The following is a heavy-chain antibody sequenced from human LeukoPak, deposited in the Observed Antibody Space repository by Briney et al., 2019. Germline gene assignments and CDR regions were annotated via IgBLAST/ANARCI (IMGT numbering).Heavy chain of an antibody. CDR3: AVAYFGIPNAFDI. Sequence: ASVKVSCKASGYSFTDYYLHWVRQAPGQGLEWMGWINPNRGGTTSAQMFQGRVTITRDTSASTAYMELSSLRSEDMAVYYCAVAYFGIPNAFDIWGQGTMVTVSS. CDR2: INPNRGGT. CDR1: GYSFTDYY. J-gene: IGHJ3*02. D-gene: IGHD3-10*01. V-gene: IGHV1-2*02.